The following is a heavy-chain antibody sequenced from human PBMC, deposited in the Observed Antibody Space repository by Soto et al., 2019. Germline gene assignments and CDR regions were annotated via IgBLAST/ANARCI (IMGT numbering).Heavy chain of an antibody. CDR3: AHYTTDTYFDV. CDR1: GFSLYTWVVG. CDR2: LYWDDTR. Sequence: QITLKESSPTLVKPTQTLTLTCSFSGFSLYTWVVGVGWIRQPPGKALEWLALLYWDDTRRYNPSLKNTLTIAKDNSENQVVLTVTDMGPVDTGTYFCAHYTTDTYFDVWGKGATVTVSS. V-gene: IGHV2-5*02. D-gene: IGHD1-1*01. J-gene: IGHJ6*04.